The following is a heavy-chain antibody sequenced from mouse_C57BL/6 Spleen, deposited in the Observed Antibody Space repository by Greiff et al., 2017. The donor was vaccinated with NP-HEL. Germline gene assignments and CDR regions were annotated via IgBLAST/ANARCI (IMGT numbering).Heavy chain of an antibody. D-gene: IGHD3-1*01. CDR2: ISDGGSYT. Sequence: DVKLVESGGGLVKPGGSLKLSCAASGFTFSSYAMSWVRQTPEKRLEWVATISDGGSYTYYPDNVKGRFTISRDNAKNNLYLQMSHLKSEDTAMYYCARGGTRAMDYWGQGTSVTVSS. J-gene: IGHJ4*01. V-gene: IGHV5-4*03. CDR1: GFTFSSYA. CDR3: ARGGTRAMDY.